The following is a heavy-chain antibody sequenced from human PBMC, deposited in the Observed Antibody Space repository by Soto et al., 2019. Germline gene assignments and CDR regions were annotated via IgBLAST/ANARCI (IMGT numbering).Heavy chain of an antibody. J-gene: IGHJ4*02. CDR1: GYTFTSYG. D-gene: IGHD3-3*01. CDR3: ARDRATYYDFWSGSA. CDR2: ISAYNGNT. Sequence: QVQLVQSGAEVKKPGASVKVSCKASGYTFTSYGISWVRQAPGQGLEWMGWISAYNGNTNYAQKLQGRVTMTTDTSTSTAYMELRSLRADDTAVYYCARDRATYYDFWSGSAWGQGTLVTVSS. V-gene: IGHV1-18*01.